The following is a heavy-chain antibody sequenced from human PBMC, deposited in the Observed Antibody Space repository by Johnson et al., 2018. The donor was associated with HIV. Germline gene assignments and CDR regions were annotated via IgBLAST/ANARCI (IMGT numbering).Heavy chain of an antibody. CDR1: GFTFDDYG. J-gene: IGHJ3*02. CDR3: ARGKLPAALRRGDAFDI. Sequence: VQLVESGGGVVRPGGSLRLSCAASGFTFDDYGMSWVRQAPGKGLEWVSGINWNGGSTGYADSVKGRFPISRDTAKNSLYLQMNSLRAEDTALYYCARGKLPAALRRGDAFDIWGRGTMVAVSS. D-gene: IGHD2-2*01. CDR2: INWNGGST. V-gene: IGHV3-20*04.